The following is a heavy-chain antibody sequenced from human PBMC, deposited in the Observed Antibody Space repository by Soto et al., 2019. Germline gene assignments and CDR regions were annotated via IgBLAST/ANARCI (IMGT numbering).Heavy chain of an antibody. J-gene: IGHJ4*02. V-gene: IGHV3-23*01. CDR2: IGNYGGDI. CDR1: AFTFINYA. Sequence: PGWSLRLSCAASAFTFINYAMAWVRQAPGKGLEWVSSIGNYGGDISYADSVKGRFTISRNNSKNTLYLQMDSLRAEDTAVYYCAKKYLGTYRFDYWGQGNPVTVSS. CDR3: AKKYLGTYRFDY. D-gene: IGHD1-26*01.